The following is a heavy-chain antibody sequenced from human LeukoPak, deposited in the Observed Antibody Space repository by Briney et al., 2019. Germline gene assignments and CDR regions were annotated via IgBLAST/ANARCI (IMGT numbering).Heavy chain of an antibody. CDR2: IWYDGTKK. J-gene: IGHJ4*02. D-gene: IGHD1-1*01. CDR1: GFTFSSFG. V-gene: IGHV3-33*01. Sequence: PGGSLRLSCAASGFTFSSFGFHWVRQAPGKGLEWVAVIWYDGTKKYYADSMRGRFTISRDNSKNTLYLEINDLTAADTAVHYCARWDPRTTDFDYWGQGALVTVSS. CDR3: ARWDPRTTDFDY.